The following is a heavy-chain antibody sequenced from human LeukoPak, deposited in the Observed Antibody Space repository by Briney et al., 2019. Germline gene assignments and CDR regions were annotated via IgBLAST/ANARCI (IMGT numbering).Heavy chain of an antibody. Sequence: GGSLRLSCAGSGFIFNTYGMHWGRQAPGKGLEWVAGISYDGTNKYHADSVKGRFTISRDNSKNTLYLQMNSLRAEDTAVYYCAKDRSTGGYYGSGRSFGYWGQGTLVTVSS. CDR3: AKDRSTGGYYGSGRSFGY. CDR2: ISYDGTNK. D-gene: IGHD3-10*01. V-gene: IGHV3-30*18. J-gene: IGHJ4*02. CDR1: GFIFNTYG.